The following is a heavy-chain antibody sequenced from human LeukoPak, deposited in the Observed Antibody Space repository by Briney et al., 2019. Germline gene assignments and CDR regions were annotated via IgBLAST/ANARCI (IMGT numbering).Heavy chain of an antibody. CDR2: ISYDGSNE. CDR3: VKDGGNRRLDV. J-gene: IGHJ6*02. CDR1: GFTFSTYG. V-gene: IGHV3-30*18. D-gene: IGHD3-16*01. Sequence: GGSLRLSCAASGFTFSTYGMHWVRQAPGKGLEWVALISYDGSNEYYADSVKGRFTISRDNSKNTLYLQMNSLRAEDTAVYYCVKDGGNRRLDVWGQGTTVSVSS.